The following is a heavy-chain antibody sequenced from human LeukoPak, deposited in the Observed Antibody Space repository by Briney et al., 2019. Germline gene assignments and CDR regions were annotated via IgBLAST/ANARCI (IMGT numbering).Heavy chain of an antibody. J-gene: IGHJ5*02. V-gene: IGHV1-46*01. CDR3: ARGRDFGVVIPPHWFDP. CDR2: INPSGGST. D-gene: IGHD3-3*01. Sequence: VASVKVSCKASGYTFTSYYMHWVRQAPGQGLEWMGVINPSGGSTSYAQKFQGRVTMTRDTSTSTVYMELSSLRSEDTAVYYCARGRDFGVVIPPHWFDPWGQGTLVTVSS. CDR1: GYTFTSYY.